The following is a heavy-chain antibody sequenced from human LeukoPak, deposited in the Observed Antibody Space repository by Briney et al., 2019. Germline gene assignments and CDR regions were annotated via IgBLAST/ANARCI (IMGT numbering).Heavy chain of an antibody. Sequence: TGGSLRLSCAASGFTVSSNYMSWVRQAPGKGLEWVSVIYSGGSTYYADSVKGRFTISRDNSKNTLYLQMNSLRAEDTAVYYCAKDRTVCGSDYWGQGTLVTVSS. V-gene: IGHV3-53*01. CDR1: GFTVSSNY. CDR3: AKDRTVCGSDY. D-gene: IGHD1-26*01. CDR2: IYSGGST. J-gene: IGHJ4*02.